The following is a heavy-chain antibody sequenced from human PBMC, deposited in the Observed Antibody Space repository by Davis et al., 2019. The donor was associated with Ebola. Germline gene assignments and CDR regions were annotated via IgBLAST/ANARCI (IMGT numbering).Heavy chain of an antibody. Sequence: SETLSLTCTVSGGSISSSSYYWGWIRQPPGKGLEWIGSIYYSGSTYYNPSLKSRVTISVDTSKNQFSLNLSSVTAADTAVFYCARLNYGGNSYYFDLWGQGTLVTVSS. D-gene: IGHD4-23*01. V-gene: IGHV4-39*07. CDR3: ARLNYGGNSYYFDL. CDR2: IYYSGST. CDR1: GGSISSSSYY. J-gene: IGHJ4*02.